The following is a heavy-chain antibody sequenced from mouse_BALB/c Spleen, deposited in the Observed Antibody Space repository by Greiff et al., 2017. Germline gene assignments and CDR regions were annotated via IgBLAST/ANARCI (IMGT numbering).Heavy chain of an antibody. CDR1: GYTFTSYW. CDR3: TREEMIATGGLDY. D-gene: IGHD2-4*01. Sequence: EVQRVESGTVLARPGASVKMSCKASGYTFTSYWMHWVKQRPGQGLEWIGAIYPGNSDTSYNPKFQGKATLTAVTSTSTAYMKLSSLTNEDSAVYYCTREEMIATGGLDYWGQGTTLTVSS. V-gene: IGHV1-5*01. CDR2: IYPGNSDT. J-gene: IGHJ2*01.